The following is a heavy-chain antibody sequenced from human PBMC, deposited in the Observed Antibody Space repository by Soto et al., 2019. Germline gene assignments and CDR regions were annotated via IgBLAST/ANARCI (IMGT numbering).Heavy chain of an antibody. J-gene: IGHJ4*02. D-gene: IGHD2-2*01. CDR2: ISWNSGNI. CDR3: AKDTLRYCSSTSCYLPAH. CDR1: GFTFSSYA. V-gene: IGHV3-9*01. Sequence: PGGSLRLSCAASGFTFSSYAMSWVRQAPGKGLEWVSGISWNSGNIGYADSVKGRFTISRDNAKNSLYLQMNSLRAEDTALYYCAKDTLRYCSSTSCYLPAHWGQGTLVTAPQ.